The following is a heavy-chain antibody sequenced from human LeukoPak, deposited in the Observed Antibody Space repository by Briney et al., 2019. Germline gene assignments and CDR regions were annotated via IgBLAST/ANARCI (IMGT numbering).Heavy chain of an antibody. CDR3: AKVDYYDSSGNYPNWFDP. J-gene: IGHJ5*02. V-gene: IGHV3-23*01. CDR2: ISDSGGST. CDR1: GFTFSSYA. D-gene: IGHD3-22*01. Sequence: GGSLRLSCAASGFTFSSYAMSWVHQAPGKGLEWVSTISDSGGSTYYADSLKGRFTISRDNYKNTLYLQMNSLRAEDTAVYYCAKVDYYDSSGNYPNWFDPWGQGTLVTVSS.